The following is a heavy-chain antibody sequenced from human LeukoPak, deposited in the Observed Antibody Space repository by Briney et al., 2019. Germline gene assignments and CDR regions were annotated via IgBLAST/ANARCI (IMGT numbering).Heavy chain of an antibody. CDR1: GYSITSGYY. J-gene: IGHJ3*02. CDR2: ISYRGST. V-gene: IGHV4-61*01. D-gene: IGHD1-26*01. CDR3: ARDLTGSNYPNAFDI. Sequence: SETLSLTCIVSGYSITSGYYWSWIRQPPGKGLEWIAYISYRGSTNYNPSLKSRVTISMDTSKNQFSLKLNSVTSADTAVYYCARDLTGSNYPNAFDIWGQGTMVTVS.